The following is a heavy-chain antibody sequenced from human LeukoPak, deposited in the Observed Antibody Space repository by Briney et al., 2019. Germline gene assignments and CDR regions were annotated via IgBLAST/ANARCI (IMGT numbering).Heavy chain of an antibody. CDR2: IYYSGST. Sequence: PSETLSLTCTVSVGSISSYYWSWIRQPPGKGLEWIGYIYYSGSTNYNPSLKSRVTISVDTSKNQFSLKLSSVTAADTAVSYCARGLQATVTRGFDYWGQGTLVTVSS. CDR1: VGSISSYY. V-gene: IGHV4-59*01. D-gene: IGHD4-11*01. J-gene: IGHJ4*02. CDR3: ARGLQATVTRGFDY.